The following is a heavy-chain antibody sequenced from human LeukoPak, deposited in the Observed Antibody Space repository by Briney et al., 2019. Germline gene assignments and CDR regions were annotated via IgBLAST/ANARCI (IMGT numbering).Heavy chain of an antibody. CDR1: GGSINSSSYY. CDR2: IFYSGNT. CDR3: ARLSLFRYYYDSSGYYSPHYFDY. J-gene: IGHJ4*02. V-gene: IGHV4-39*01. Sequence: SETLSLTCTVSGGSINSSSYYWGWIRQPPGKGLEWIGSIFYSGNTFDNPSLKSRVTISVDTSKNQFSLKLSSVTAADTAVYYCARLSLFRYYYDSSGYYSPHYFDYWGQGTLVTVSS. D-gene: IGHD3-22*01.